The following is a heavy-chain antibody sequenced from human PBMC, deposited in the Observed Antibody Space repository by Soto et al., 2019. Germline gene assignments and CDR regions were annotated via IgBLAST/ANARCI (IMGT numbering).Heavy chain of an antibody. CDR1: GFTFSDYY. CDR3: ARVGVGPSYYPDHFDS. CDR2: ISSSGSTI. D-gene: IGHD3-10*01. V-gene: IGHV3-11*01. J-gene: IGHJ4*02. Sequence: GVSLRLSCAASGFTFSDYYMSWIRQAPGKGLEWVSYISSSGSTIYYADSVKGRFTISRDNAKNSLYLQMNSLRAEDTAVYYCARVGVGPSYYPDHFDSWGQRTLVTVSS.